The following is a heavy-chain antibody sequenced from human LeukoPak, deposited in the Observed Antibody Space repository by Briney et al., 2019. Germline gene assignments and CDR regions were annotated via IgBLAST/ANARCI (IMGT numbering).Heavy chain of an antibody. CDR1: GFTFSDYY. Sequence: GGSLRLSCAASGFTFSDYYMSWIRQAPGKGLEWVSYISSSGSTIYYADSVKGRFTISRDNAKNSLYLQMNSLRAEDTAVYYCASRIPYDFWSGYYSSLDMDVWGKGTTVTVSS. CDR2: ISSSGSTI. V-gene: IGHV3-11*04. D-gene: IGHD3-3*01. J-gene: IGHJ6*03. CDR3: ASRIPYDFWSGYYSSLDMDV.